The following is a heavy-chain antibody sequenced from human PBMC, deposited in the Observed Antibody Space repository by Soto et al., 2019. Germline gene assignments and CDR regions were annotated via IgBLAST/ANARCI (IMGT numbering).Heavy chain of an antibody. CDR3: ARGHSIDY. CDR1: GFSFSTYS. Sequence: EVPLVESGGGLVQPGGSLRLSCATSGFSFSTYSMNWVRQAPGKGLEWISYISTTSTAMYYADSVEGRFTISRDNAKNSLYLQMNSLRAEDTAVYYCARGHSIDYWGQGILVTVSS. CDR2: ISTTSTAM. V-gene: IGHV3-48*01. J-gene: IGHJ4*02. D-gene: IGHD5-18*01.